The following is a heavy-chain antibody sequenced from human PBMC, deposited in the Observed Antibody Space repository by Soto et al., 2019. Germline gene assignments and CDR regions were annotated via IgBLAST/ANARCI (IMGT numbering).Heavy chain of an antibody. CDR3: ARAARAYYYDSSEEYFQH. CDR2: IYYSGST. D-gene: IGHD3-22*01. CDR1: GGSISSYY. J-gene: IGHJ1*01. V-gene: IGHV4-59*12. Sequence: SETLSLTCPVSGGSISSYYWSWIRQPPGRGLEWIGYIYYSGSTNYNPSLKSRVTISVDTSKNQFSLKLSSVTAADTAVYYCARAARAYYYDSSEEYFQHWGQGTLVTVSS.